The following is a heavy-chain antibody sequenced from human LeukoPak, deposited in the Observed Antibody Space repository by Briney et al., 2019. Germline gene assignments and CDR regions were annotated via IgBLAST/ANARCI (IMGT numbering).Heavy chain of an antibody. V-gene: IGHV1-8*01. D-gene: IGHD5-12*01. J-gene: IGHJ4*02. CDR2: MNPNSGNT. CDR3: ARDSTRRHMVATSMGY. Sequence: GASVKVSCKASGYTFTSYDINWVRQASGQGLEWMGWMNPNSGNTGFAQKLQGRVTMTTDTSTSTAYMELRSLRSDDTGVYYCARDSTRRHMVATSMGYWGQGTLVTVSS. CDR1: GYTFTSYD.